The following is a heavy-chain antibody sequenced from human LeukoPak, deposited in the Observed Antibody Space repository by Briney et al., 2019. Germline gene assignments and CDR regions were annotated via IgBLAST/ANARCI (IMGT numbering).Heavy chain of an antibody. CDR3: ARDSSGYQSFDY. CDR2: IYYSGST. Sequence: SETLSLTCTVSGGSISSYYWSWIRQPPGKGLEWIGYIYYSGSTNYNPSLKSRVTMSVDTSKNQFSLKLSSVTAADTAVYYCARDSSGYQSFDYWGQGTLVTVSS. D-gene: IGHD3-22*01. CDR1: GGSISSYY. V-gene: IGHV4-59*01. J-gene: IGHJ4*02.